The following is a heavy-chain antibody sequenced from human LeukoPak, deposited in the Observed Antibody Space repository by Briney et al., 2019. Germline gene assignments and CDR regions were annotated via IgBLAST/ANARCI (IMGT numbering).Heavy chain of an antibody. CDR2: ISGSGDST. D-gene: IGHD6-19*01. Sequence: PGGSLRLSWAASGFTFTNYAMSWVRQAPGEGLEWVSTISGSGDSTYYADSVKGRFTISRDNSKNTLFLQLNNLRGEDTAAYYCAKDPPTAGTTFDYWGQGALVTVSS. CDR3: AKDPPTAGTTFDY. V-gene: IGHV3-23*01. J-gene: IGHJ4*02. CDR1: GFTFTNYA.